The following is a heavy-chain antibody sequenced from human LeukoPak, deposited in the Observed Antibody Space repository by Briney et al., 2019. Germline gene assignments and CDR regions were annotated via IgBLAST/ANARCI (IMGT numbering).Heavy chain of an antibody. CDR1: GFSVSGYW. D-gene: IGHD6-13*01. J-gene: IGHJ4*02. V-gene: IGHV3-7*01. Sequence: GGSLSLSCAVSGFSVSGYWMTWVRQAPGKGLEWVANIKQDGSEKNYVDSVKGRFTISRDNAENSLFLQMNSLRVEDTAVYYCAREWQGGIAAAGTRIEGDYWGQGTLVAVSS. CDR2: IKQDGSEK. CDR3: AREWQGGIAAAGTRIEGDY.